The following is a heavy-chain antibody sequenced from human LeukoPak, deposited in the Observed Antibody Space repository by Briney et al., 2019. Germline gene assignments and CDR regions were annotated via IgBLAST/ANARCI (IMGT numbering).Heavy chain of an antibody. Sequence: SETPSLTCSVSGDSISSNAYYWAWIRQPPGKGLEWIGSIYYSGYTYYNPSLKSRVTVSVDTSKNQFSLRLSSVTAADTAMYYCARGAEDILTGYYGLWFDYWGQGTLVTVSS. D-gene: IGHD3-9*01. V-gene: IGHV4-39*01. CDR3: ARGAEDILTGYYGLWFDY. J-gene: IGHJ4*02. CDR2: IYYSGYT. CDR1: GDSISSNAYY.